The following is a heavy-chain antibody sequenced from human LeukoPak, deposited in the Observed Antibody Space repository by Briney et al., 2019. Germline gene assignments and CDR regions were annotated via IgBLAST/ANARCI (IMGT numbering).Heavy chain of an antibody. D-gene: IGHD3-10*01. Sequence: SETLSLTCTVSGGSISSYYWSWMRQPPGKGLEWIGYIYYSGNTNYNPSLKSRVTISVDTSKKQFSLNLRSVTAADTAVYYCARTPTYYGSATYLDYWGQGTLVTVSS. V-gene: IGHV4-59*01. CDR1: GGSISSYY. CDR2: IYYSGNT. J-gene: IGHJ4*02. CDR3: ARTPTYYGSATYLDY.